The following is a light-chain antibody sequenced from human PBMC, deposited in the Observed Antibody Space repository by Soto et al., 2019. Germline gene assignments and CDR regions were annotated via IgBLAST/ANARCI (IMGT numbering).Light chain of an antibody. V-gene: IGKV1-5*01. Sequence: DIQMTQSPSTVSASVGDSVTITCRASQSLSSWLAWYQQKPGKAPKLLIYDASRLESGVPSRFSGSGSGTEFTLTISSLQPGDFATYYCQQYNHYWTFGQGTKVDIK. CDR3: QQYNHYWT. CDR2: DAS. J-gene: IGKJ1*01. CDR1: QSLSSW.